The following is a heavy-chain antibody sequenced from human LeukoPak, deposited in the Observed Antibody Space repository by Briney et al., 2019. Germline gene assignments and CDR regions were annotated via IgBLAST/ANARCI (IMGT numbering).Heavy chain of an antibody. CDR1: GFTFSDYI. Sequence: PGGTLRLSCVASGFTFSDYIMCWVRQAPGKGLEWVSGISGDGDHTYYADSVKGRFTISRDNSKNTLSLQMSGLRAEDTAIYYCAKPAPISPRDYWGQGTLVSVSS. D-gene: IGHD2-21*01. J-gene: IGHJ4*02. V-gene: IGHV3-23*01. CDR3: AKPAPISPRDY. CDR2: ISGDGDHT.